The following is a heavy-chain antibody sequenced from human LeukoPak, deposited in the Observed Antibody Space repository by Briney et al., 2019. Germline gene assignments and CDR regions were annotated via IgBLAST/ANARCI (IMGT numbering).Heavy chain of an antibody. CDR3: ARDGYGDYALDWFDP. CDR2: IFYSGRT. D-gene: IGHD4-17*01. J-gene: IGHJ5*02. CDR1: GYSISSSSYY. Sequence: SETLSLTCTVSGYSISSSSYYWGWIRQPPGRGLEWIGSIFYSGRTYYNPSLKSRVTISVDTSKNQFSLKLSSVTAADTAVYYCARDGYGDYALDWFDPWGQGTLVTVSS. V-gene: IGHV4-39*07.